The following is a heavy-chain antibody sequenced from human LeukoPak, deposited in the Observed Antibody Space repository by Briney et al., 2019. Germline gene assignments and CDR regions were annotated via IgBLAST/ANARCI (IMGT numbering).Heavy chain of an antibody. V-gene: IGHV3-11*01. CDR1: GFTFSDYY. CDR3: ARCTAAAGTSPNYYYYGMDV. CDR2: ISSSGSTI. D-gene: IGHD6-13*01. Sequence: PGGSLRLSCAASGFTFSDYYMSWIRQAPGKGLEWVSYISSSGSTIYYADSVKGRFTISRDNAKNSLYLQMNSLRAEDTAVYYCARCTAAAGTSPNYYYYGMDVWGQGTTVTVSS. J-gene: IGHJ6*02.